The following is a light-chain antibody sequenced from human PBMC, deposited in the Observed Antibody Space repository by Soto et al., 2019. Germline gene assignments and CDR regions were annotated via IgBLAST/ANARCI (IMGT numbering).Light chain of an antibody. CDR3: LQLSNWPPLT. J-gene: IGKJ4*01. CDR1: QSVSSY. CDR2: YAS. Sequence: EIVLTQSPATLSLSPGERATLSCRASQSVSSYLAWYQQKPGQAPRLLIYYASNRATGIPARFSGSGSGTDFSLTISSLGSLSFAAYVCLQLSNWPPLTFGGGTNVEIK. V-gene: IGKV3-11*01.